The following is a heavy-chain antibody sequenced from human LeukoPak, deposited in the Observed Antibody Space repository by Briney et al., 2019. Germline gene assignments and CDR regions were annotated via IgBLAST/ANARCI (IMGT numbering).Heavy chain of an antibody. D-gene: IGHD3-10*01. V-gene: IGHV4-30-2*01. CDR2: IYHSGST. CDR1: GGSISSGCYY. Sequence: PSETLSLTCTVSGGSISSGCYYWSWIRQPPGKGLEWIGYIYHSGSTNYNPSLKSRVTISVDTSKNQFSLKPSSVTAADTAVYYCARGRYGSGSYYNVGYFDYWGQGTLVTVSS. J-gene: IGHJ4*02. CDR3: ARGRYGSGSYYNVGYFDY.